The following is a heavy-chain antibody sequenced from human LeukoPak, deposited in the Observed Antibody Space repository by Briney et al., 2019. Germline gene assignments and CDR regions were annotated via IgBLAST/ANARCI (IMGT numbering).Heavy chain of an antibody. CDR3: AGAYMDNLDYYGMDV. D-gene: IGHD1-1*01. CDR1: GFTFSSYW. J-gene: IGHJ6*02. V-gene: IGHV3-7*01. CDR2: IKQDGSEK. Sequence: GGSLRLSCAASGFTFSSYWMSWVRQAPGKGLEWVANIKQDGSEKYYVDSVKGRSTISRDNAKNSLYLQMNSLRAEDTAVYYCAGAYMDNLDYYGMDVWGQGTTVTVSS.